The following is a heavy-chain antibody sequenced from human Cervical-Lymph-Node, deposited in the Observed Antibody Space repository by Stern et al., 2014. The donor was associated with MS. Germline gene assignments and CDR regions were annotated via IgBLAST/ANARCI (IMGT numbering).Heavy chain of an antibody. J-gene: IGHJ6*02. V-gene: IGHV1-46*03. CDR2: INPSGGTT. CDR3: AKDREAFQGSGSVEYYYGMDV. D-gene: IGHD3-10*01. CDR1: GYTFTSYY. Sequence: VQLVESGAEVKKPGASVKVSCKASGYTFTSYYLHWVRQAPGQGLEWVGIINPSGGTTTYAQKFQGRVTMTRDTSTSTVYMELSSLRSEDTAMYYCAKDREAFQGSGSVEYYYGMDVWGQGTTVTVSS.